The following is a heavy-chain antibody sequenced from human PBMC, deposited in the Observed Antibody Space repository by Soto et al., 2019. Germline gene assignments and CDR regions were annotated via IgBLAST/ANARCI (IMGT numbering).Heavy chain of an antibody. V-gene: IGHV1-18*01. J-gene: IGHJ6*02. CDR2: ISAYNGNT. CDR3: ARVKYSQPYYYYYGMDV. D-gene: IGHD5-18*01. Sequence: QVQLVQSGAEVKKPGASVKVSCKASGYTFTSYGISWVRQAPGQGLEWMGWISAYNGNTNYAQKLQGRVTMTTDTSTITAYMELRSLRSDDTAVVYCARVKYSQPYYYYYGMDVWGQGTTVTVSS. CDR1: GYTFTSYG.